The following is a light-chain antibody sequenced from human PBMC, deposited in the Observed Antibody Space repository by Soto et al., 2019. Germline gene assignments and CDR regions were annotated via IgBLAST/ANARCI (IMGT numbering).Light chain of an antibody. CDR3: GAWDTSLSGGI. CDR2: EDN. CDR1: SSNIGIDY. J-gene: IGLJ2*01. V-gene: IGLV1-51*02. Sequence: QSVLTQPPSVSAAPGQKVTISCSGSSSNIGIDYVSWYQQLPGTAPKLLIYEDNKRPSGIPGRFAGSKSGTSATLDITGLQTGDEADYYCGAWDTSLSGGIFGGGTKVTVL.